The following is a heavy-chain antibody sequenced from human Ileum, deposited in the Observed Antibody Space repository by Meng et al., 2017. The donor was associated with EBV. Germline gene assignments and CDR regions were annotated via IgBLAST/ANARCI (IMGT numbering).Heavy chain of an antibody. CDR3: ARLDSSGYYFGGWFDP. CDR2: IYHHGTT. CDR1: GGSIISSKW. V-gene: IGHV4-4*03. Sequence: QVQLQKAGTSMVKPPVTVSLTCAVSGGSIISSKWWSWVRQSPGTGLEWIGEIYHHGTTNYNPSLKSRVTISVDTSKNKFFLNLASLTAADTAVYYCARLDSSGYYFGGWFDPWGQGILVTVSS. J-gene: IGHJ5*02. D-gene: IGHD3-22*01.